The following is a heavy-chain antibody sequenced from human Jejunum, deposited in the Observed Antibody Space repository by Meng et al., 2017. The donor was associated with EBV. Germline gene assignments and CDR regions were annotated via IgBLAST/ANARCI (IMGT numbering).Heavy chain of an antibody. V-gene: IGHV4-61*01. J-gene: IGHJ5*02. CDR1: GDSVSGYNY. D-gene: IGHD4/OR15-4a*01. Sequence: QAQLQESGPGLLKPSDILSLTCSVSGDSVSGYNYWTWIRQPPGKGLEWIGNMYYTGKAIYKPSLQSRVTISVDTSKNQFSLRVTSVTAADTAIYYCARGRGYDYGDSWGQGTLVTVSS. CDR3: ARGRGYDYGDS. CDR2: MYYTGKA.